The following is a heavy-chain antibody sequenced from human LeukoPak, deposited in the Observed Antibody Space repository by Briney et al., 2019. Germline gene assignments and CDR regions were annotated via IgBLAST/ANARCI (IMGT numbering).Heavy chain of an antibody. CDR2: ISSSGSTI. V-gene: IGHV3-11*04. CDR1: GFTFGDYN. Sequence: GGSLRLSCEVSGFTFGDYNMDWIRQAPGKGLEWVSYISSSGSTIYYADSVKGRFTISRDNAKNSLYLQMSRLRAEDTAVYYCARYSGTYRDYWGQGTLVAVSS. D-gene: IGHD1-26*01. CDR3: ARYSGTYRDY. J-gene: IGHJ4*02.